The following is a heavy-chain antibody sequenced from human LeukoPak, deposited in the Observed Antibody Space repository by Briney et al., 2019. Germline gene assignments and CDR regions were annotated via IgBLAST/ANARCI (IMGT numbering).Heavy chain of an antibody. D-gene: IGHD5-18*01. J-gene: IGHJ4*02. CDR2: IRYDGNDK. V-gene: IGHV3-30*02. Sequence: GGSLRLSCAAPGFTFSSYGMHWVRQAPGKGLEWVAFIRYDGNDKYYADSVKGRFTISRDNSKTTLYLQMNSLRAEDTAVYYCAKDWDTSSFGFDYWGQGTLVTVSS. CDR3: AKDWDTSSFGFDY. CDR1: GFTFSSYG.